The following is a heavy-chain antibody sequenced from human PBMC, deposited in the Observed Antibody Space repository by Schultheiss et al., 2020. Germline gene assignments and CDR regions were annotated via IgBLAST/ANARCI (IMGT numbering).Heavy chain of an antibody. D-gene: IGHD6-13*01. CDR2: IYYSGST. CDR1: GGSISSGGYY. J-gene: IGHJ5*02. CDR3: ARERIAADNWFDP. V-gene: IGHV4-31*03. Sequence: LSLTCTVSGGSISSGGYYWSWIRQHPGKGLEWIGYIYYSGSTYYNPSLKSRVTISVDTSKNQFSLKLSSVTAADTAVYYCARERIAADNWFDPWGQGTLVTVSS.